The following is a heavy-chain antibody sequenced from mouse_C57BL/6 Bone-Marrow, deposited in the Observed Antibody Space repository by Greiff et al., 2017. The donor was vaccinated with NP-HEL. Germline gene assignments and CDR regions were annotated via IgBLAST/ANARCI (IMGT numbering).Heavy chain of an antibody. J-gene: IGHJ2*01. D-gene: IGHD2-5*01. CDR3: ARSGYYSNWDY. CDR1: GYTFTHYY. Sequence: VQLQQSGPELVKPGASVKISCKASGYTFTHYYMNWVKQSHGKSLEWIGDINPNNGGTSYNQKFKGKATLTVDKSSSTAYMELRSLTSEDSAVYYCARSGYYSNWDYWGQGTTLTVSS. V-gene: IGHV1-26*01. CDR2: INPNNGGT.